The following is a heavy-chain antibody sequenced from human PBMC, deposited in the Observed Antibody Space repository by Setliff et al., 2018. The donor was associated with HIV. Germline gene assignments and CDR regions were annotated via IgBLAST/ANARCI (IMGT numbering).Heavy chain of an antibody. D-gene: IGHD2-15*01. CDR2: ISSSRSTI. Sequence: PGGSLRLSCAASGFTFSSYSMNWVRQAPGKGLEWVSYISSSRSTIHYADSVKGRFTISRDNAKDTLYLQMNSLRAEDTAVYYCARPRTYCSGGSCYLGPDYWGQGTLVTVSS. V-gene: IGHV3-48*04. J-gene: IGHJ4*02. CDR3: ARPRTYCSGGSCYLGPDY. CDR1: GFTFSSYS.